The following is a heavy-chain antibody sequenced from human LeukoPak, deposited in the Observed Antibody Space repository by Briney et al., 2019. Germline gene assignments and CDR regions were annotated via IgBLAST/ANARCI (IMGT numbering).Heavy chain of an antibody. CDR1: GGSISSSNW. CDR2: IYHSGST. V-gene: IGHV4-4*02. J-gene: IGHJ5*02. D-gene: IGHD5-18*01. CDR3: ARATIQLWLYNWFDP. Sequence: PSGTLSLTCAVSGGSISSSNWWSWVRQPPGKGLEWIGEIYHSGSTNYNPSLKSRVTISVDTSKNQFSLKLSSVTAADTAVYYCARATIQLWLYNWFDPWGQGTLVTASS.